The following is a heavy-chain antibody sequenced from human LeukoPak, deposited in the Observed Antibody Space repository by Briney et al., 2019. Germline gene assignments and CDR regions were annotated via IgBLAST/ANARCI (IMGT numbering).Heavy chain of an antibody. Sequence: SETLSLTCAVYGGSFSGYYWSWIRQPPGKGLEWIGEINHSGSTNYNPSLKSRVTISVDTSKNQFSLKLSSVTAADTAVYYCARGGIGTTVTTGGWFDPWGQGTLVTVSS. CDR2: INHSGST. V-gene: IGHV4-34*01. CDR3: ARGGIGTTVTTGGWFDP. J-gene: IGHJ5*02. CDR1: GGSFSGYY. D-gene: IGHD4-4*01.